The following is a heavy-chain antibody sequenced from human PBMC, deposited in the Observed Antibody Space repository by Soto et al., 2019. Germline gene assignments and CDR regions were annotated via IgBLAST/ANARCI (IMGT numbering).Heavy chain of an antibody. CDR1: GFTFSNSW. Sequence: EVQLVESGGVLVQPGGSLRLSCAASGFTFSNSWMHWVRQAPGKGLVWVSRINSDGSSTSYADSVKGRFTISRDNAKNTLYLQMNSLRAEDMAVYYCASGLVEYSSSWYDYWGQGTLVTVSS. V-gene: IGHV3-74*01. D-gene: IGHD6-13*01. CDR3: ASGLVEYSSSWYDY. J-gene: IGHJ4*02. CDR2: INSDGSST.